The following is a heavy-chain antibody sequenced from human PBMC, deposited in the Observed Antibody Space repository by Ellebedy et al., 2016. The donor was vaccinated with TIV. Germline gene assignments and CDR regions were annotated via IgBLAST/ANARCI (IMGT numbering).Heavy chain of an antibody. CDR3: ARDFGDF. Sequence: GESLKISXAASGFTFSSYAMHWVRQAPGKGLEWVAVISYDGSNKYYADSVKGRFTISRDNAKNSLYLQMNSLRAEDTALYYCARDFGDFWGQGTLVTVSP. V-gene: IGHV3-30*04. D-gene: IGHD3-10*01. J-gene: IGHJ4*02. CDR2: ISYDGSNK. CDR1: GFTFSSYA.